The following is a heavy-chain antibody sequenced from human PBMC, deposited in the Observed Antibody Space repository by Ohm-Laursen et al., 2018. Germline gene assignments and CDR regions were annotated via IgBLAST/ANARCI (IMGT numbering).Heavy chain of an antibody. V-gene: IGHV3-23*01. CDR3: AKVYCTSTTCPYFYYGMDL. CDR1: GFIFTSYA. J-gene: IGHJ6*02. Sequence: GSLRLSCTASGFIFTSYAMSWVRQAPGKGLEWVSAISGSGGSTYYADSVKGRFTISRDSSKNTVHMQMNSLRAEDTAIYYCAKVYCTSTTCPYFYYGMDLWGQGTTVIVSS. CDR2: ISGSGGST. D-gene: IGHD2-2*01.